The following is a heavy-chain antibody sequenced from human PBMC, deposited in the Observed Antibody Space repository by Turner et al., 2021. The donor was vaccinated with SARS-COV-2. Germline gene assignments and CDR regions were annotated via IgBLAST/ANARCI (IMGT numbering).Heavy chain of an antibody. D-gene: IGHD3-10*01. J-gene: IGHJ4*02. CDR3: ANVGSYFFDY. V-gene: IGHV3-23*01. CDR2: ISSSGGTT. CDR1: GFSFSNSA. Sequence: EVHLLEAWGGLVPPGGSLRLSCEASGFSFSNSARSWVRQAPGKGLEWVSTISSSGGTTYYAASVKGRFTISRDNSKNTLYLQMNSLRAGDTALYYCANVGSYFFDYWGQGTLVTVSS.